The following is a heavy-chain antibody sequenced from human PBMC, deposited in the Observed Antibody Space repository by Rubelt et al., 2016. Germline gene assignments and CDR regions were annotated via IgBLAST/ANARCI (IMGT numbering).Heavy chain of an antibody. CDR2: ISAYNGNT. D-gene: IGHD2-15*01. J-gene: IGHJ4*02. V-gene: IGHV1-18*01. CDR3: ARDFGGVVVAATIHPFDY. Sequence: ISAYNGNTNYAQKLQGRVTMTTDTSTSTAYMELRSLRSDDTAVYYCARDFGGVVVAATIHPFDYWGQGTLVTVSS.